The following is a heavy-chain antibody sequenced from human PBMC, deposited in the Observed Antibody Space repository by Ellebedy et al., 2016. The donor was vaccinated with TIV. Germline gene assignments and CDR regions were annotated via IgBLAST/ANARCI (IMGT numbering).Heavy chain of an antibody. CDR3: AALFGMNTFDV. D-gene: IGHD3-3*01. Sequence: ASVKVSCXVSGYTLTDLSIHWVRQAPGEGLEWMVGFAPEDDQTFYAQKFQGRVAMTEDTSTDTAYMELNSLRSDDTAVYYCAALFGMNTFDVWGQGTMVTVSS. J-gene: IGHJ3*01. CDR1: GYTLTDLS. V-gene: IGHV1-24*01. CDR2: FAPEDDQT.